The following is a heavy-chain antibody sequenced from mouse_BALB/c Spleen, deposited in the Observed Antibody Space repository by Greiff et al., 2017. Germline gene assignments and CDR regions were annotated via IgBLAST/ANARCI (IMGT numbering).Heavy chain of an antibody. Sequence: VKLVESGPGLVAPSQSLSITCTVSGFSLTSYGVHWVRQPPGKGLEWLGVIWAGGSTNYNSALMSRLSISKDNSKSQVFLKMNSLQTDDTAMYYCAREPSRRAMDYWGQGTSVTVSA. V-gene: IGHV2-9*02. J-gene: IGHJ4*01. CDR3: AREPSRRAMDY. CDR1: GFSLTSYG. CDR2: IWAGGST.